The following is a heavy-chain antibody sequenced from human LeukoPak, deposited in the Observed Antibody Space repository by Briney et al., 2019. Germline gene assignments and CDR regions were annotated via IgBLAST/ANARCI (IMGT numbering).Heavy chain of an antibody. J-gene: IGHJ4*02. Sequence: ASVKVSCKASGGTFSSYAISWVRQAPGQGLEWMGRIIPILGIANYAQKFQGRVTITADKSTSTAYMELSSLRSEDTAVYYCARDSANPQYYYGSGSYYPLDYWGQGTLVIVSS. CDR3: ARDSANPQYYYGSGSYYPLDY. CDR1: GGTFSSYA. D-gene: IGHD3-10*01. V-gene: IGHV1-69*04. CDR2: IIPILGIA.